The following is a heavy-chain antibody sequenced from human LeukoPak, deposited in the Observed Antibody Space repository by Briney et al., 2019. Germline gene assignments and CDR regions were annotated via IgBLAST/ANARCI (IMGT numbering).Heavy chain of an antibody. V-gene: IGHV1-69*01. CDR2: IIPIFGTA. J-gene: IGHJ6*02. CDR1: GGTFSSYA. CDR3: ARDGYCSSTSCYTGVYYYYGMDV. Sequence: SVKVSCKASGGTFSSYAISWVRQAPGQGLEWMGGIIPIFGTANYAQKFQGRVTITADESTSTAYMELSSLRSEDTAVYYCARDGYCSSTSCYTGVYYYYGMDVWGQGTTDTVSS. D-gene: IGHD2-2*02.